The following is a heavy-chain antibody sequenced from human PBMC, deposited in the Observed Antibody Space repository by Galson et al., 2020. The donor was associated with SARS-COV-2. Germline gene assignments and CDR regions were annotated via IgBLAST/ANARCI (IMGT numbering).Heavy chain of an antibody. CDR1: GFTFSSYW. V-gene: IGHV3-7*03. CDR3: AREVEGYSYGSIDY. CDR2: IKQDGSEK. Sequence: GGSLRLSCAASGFTFSSYWMSWVRQAPGKGLEWVANIKQDGSEKYYVDSVKGRFTISRDNAKNSLYLQMNSLRAEDTAVYYCAREVEGYSYGSIDYWGQGTLVTVSS. J-gene: IGHJ4*02. D-gene: IGHD5-18*01.